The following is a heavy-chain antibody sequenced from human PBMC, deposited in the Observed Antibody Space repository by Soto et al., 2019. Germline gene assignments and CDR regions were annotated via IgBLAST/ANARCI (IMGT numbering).Heavy chain of an antibody. J-gene: IGHJ6*02. CDR3: ARIGYCSGGSCWGNYYGMDV. CDR2: IIPIFGTA. Sequence: QVQLVQSGAEVKKPGSSVKVSCKASGGTFSSYAISWVRQAPGQGLEWMGGIIPIFGTANYAQKFQGRVTITADESTSTAYMELSSLRSEDTAVYYCARIGYCSGGSCWGNYYGMDVWGQGTTVTVSS. D-gene: IGHD2-15*01. V-gene: IGHV1-69*01. CDR1: GGTFSSYA.